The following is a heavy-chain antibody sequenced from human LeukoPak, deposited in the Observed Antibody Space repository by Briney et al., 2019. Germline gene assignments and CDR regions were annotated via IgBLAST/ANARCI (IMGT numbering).Heavy chain of an antibody. J-gene: IGHJ3*01. V-gene: IGHV3-23*01. Sequence: GGSLRLSCAASGFKFTNYAMHWVRQAPGKGLERVSTIGGSGVTKFYADSVAGRFTISRDNSNNALFLQMNNLRAEDVAVYYCARGASSWEYTTFDVWGQGAIVTVSS. D-gene: IGHD6-13*01. CDR2: IGGSGVTK. CDR1: GFKFTNYA. CDR3: ARGASSWEYTTFDV.